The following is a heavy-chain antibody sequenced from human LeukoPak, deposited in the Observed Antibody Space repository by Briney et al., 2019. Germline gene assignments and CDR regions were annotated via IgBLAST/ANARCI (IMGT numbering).Heavy chain of an antibody. J-gene: IGHJ4*02. CDR1: GFTFSSYA. CDR3: ARDTGTDYFDY. Sequence: PGGSLTLSCAASGFTFSSYAMHWVRQAQGKGLEWVSVISYDGSNKYYADSVKGRFTISRDNSKNTLYLQMNSLRAEDTAVCYCARDTGTDYFDYWGQGTLVTVSS. D-gene: IGHD2-8*02. V-gene: IGHV3-30-3*01. CDR2: ISYDGSNK.